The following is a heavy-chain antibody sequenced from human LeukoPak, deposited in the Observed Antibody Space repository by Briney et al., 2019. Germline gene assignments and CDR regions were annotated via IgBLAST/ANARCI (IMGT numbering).Heavy chain of an antibody. CDR2: ISSDGNT. J-gene: IGHJ6*02. CDR3: ARGQEQFSSPWQWGPRRKNFYYYGMDV. Sequence: PGGSLRLSCAASGFTVSSSSMNWVRLGPGKGLEWVSVISSDGNTYYADSVKGRFTISRDNSRNTLSLQMHGLRADDTAVYYCARGQEQFSSPWQWGPRRKNFYYYGMDVWAKGPRSPCP. CDR1: GFTVSSSS. V-gene: IGHV3-66*01. D-gene: IGHD6-19*01.